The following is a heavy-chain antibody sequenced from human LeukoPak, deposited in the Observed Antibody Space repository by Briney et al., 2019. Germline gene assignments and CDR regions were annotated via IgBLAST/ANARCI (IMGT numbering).Heavy chain of an antibody. J-gene: IGHJ4*02. V-gene: IGHV4-34*01. CDR2: INHSGST. CDR1: GGSFSGYY. Sequence: SETLSLTCAVYGGSFSGYYWSWIRQPPGKGLEWIGEINHSGSTNYNPSLKSRVTISVDTSKNQFSLKLCSVTAADTAVYYCARNYYDSSGYKYAFGYWGQGTLVTVSS. D-gene: IGHD3-22*01. CDR3: ARNYYDSSGYKYAFGY.